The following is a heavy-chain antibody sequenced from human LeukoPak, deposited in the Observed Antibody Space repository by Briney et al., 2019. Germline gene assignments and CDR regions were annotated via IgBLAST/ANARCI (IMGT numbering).Heavy chain of an antibody. CDR3: ARGFSLTNGDWFDP. CDR1: GGSFSGYY. Sequence: PSETLSLTCAVYGGSFSGYYWSWIRQPPGKGLEWIGEINHSGSTDYNPSLKSRVTISADTSKNQFSLKLSSVTAADTAVYYCARGFSLTNGDWFDPWGQGTLVTVSS. J-gene: IGHJ5*02. CDR2: INHSGST. D-gene: IGHD2-8*01. V-gene: IGHV4-34*01.